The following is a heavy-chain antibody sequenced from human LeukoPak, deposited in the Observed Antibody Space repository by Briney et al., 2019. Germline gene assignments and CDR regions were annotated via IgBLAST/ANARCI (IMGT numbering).Heavy chain of an antibody. J-gene: IGHJ3*02. V-gene: IGHV1-2*02. CDR3: ARGWRSGAFDI. CDR1: GYTFTAY. Sequence: GASVKVSCKASGYTFTAYMHWVRQAPGQGLEWMGWINPSSGGTNYAQNSQGRVTMTRDTSISTAYMELSRLTSDDTAVYYCARGWRSGAFDIWGQGTMVTVSS. CDR2: INPSSGGT. D-gene: IGHD2-21*01.